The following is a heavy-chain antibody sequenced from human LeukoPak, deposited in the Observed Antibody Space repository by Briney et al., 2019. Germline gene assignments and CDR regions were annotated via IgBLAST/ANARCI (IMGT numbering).Heavy chain of an antibody. V-gene: IGHV4-59*01. Sequence: PSETLSLTCTVSGGSISSYYWSWIRQPPGKGLEWIGYIYYSGSTNYNPSLKSRVTISVDTSKNQFSLKLSSVTAADTAVYYCARSIAAAGTPGAYYFDYWGQGTLVTVSS. J-gene: IGHJ4*02. CDR2: IYYSGST. CDR3: ARSIAAAGTPGAYYFDY. CDR1: GGSISSYY. D-gene: IGHD6-13*01.